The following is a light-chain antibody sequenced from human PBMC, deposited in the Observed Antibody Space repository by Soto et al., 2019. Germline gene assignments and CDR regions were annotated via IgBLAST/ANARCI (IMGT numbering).Light chain of an antibody. V-gene: IGKV3-20*01. CDR2: DAS. J-gene: IGKJ5*01. CDR3: QRYGSSPLIT. CDR1: QSISTSY. Sequence: EIVLTQSPGTLSLSPGERSTLSCSSSQSISTSYLAWYQQKPGQAPRLLIYDASTRATSFPARFSGSGSGTDFTLTISRLEPEDFAVYFCQRYGSSPLITFGQGTRLEIK.